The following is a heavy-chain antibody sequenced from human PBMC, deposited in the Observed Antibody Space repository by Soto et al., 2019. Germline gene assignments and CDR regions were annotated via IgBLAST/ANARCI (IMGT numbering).Heavy chain of an antibody. CDR2: ISSSSSTI. D-gene: IGHD5-12*01. J-gene: IGHJ4*02. CDR1: GSTFSSYS. CDR3: ARGVATITRGGFDY. Sequence: GGSLRLSCAASGSTFSSYSMNWVRQAPGKGLEWVSYISSSSSTIYYADSVKGRFTISRDNAKNSLYLQMNSLRDEDTAVYYCARGVATITRGGFDYWGQGTLVTVSS. V-gene: IGHV3-48*02.